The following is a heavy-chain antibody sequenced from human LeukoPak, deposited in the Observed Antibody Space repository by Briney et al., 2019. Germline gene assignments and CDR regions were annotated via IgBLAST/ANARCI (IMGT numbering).Heavy chain of an antibody. CDR3: ARGDDHFDY. CDR1: GGPINTGYY. J-gene: IGHJ4*02. Sequence: SQTLSLTCTVSGGPINTGYYWNWIRQHPGKGLEWIGQTSDSGNTNYNPSLKGRVTMSVDTSQNQFSLKLSSVTAADTAVYYCARGDDHFDYWGQGSLVTVSS. CDR2: TSDSGNT. V-gene: IGHV4-31*03.